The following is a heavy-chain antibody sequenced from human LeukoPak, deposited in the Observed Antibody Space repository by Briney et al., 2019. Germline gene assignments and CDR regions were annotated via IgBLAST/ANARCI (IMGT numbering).Heavy chain of an antibody. J-gene: IGHJ4*02. V-gene: IGHV3-30*03. Sequence: GRSLRLSCAASGFTFSSYGMHWVRQAPGKGLEWVAVISYDGSNKYYADSVKGRFTISRDNSKNTRYLQMNSLRAEYTAVYYCASRDYFDYWGQGTLVTVSS. CDR1: GFTFSSYG. CDR3: ASRDYFDY. CDR2: ISYDGSNK.